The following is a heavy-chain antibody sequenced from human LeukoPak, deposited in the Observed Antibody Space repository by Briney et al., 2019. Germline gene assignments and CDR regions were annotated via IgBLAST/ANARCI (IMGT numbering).Heavy chain of an antibody. D-gene: IGHD6-25*01. CDR1: GGSMYSSSYY. CDR3: ARDCTPGLAAHYYHYMDV. CDR2: IYYRGNT. V-gene: IGHV4-39*07. J-gene: IGHJ6*03. Sequence: SETLSLTCTVSGGSMYSSSYYWGWIRQPPGKGLEWMGSIYYRGNTYYNPSLKSRVTVSIDTSNNQFSLILASVTAADTAVYYCARDCTPGLAAHYYHYMDVWGKGTTVTVSS.